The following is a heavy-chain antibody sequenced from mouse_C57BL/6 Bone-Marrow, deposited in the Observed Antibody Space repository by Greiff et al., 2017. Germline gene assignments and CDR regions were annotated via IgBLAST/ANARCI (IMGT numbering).Heavy chain of an antibody. CDR2: IYPGDGDT. Sequence: VKLMESGAELVKPGASVKISCKASGYAFSSYWMNWVKQRPGKGLEWIGQIYPGDGDTNYNGKFKGKATLTADKSSSTAYMQLSSLTSEDSAVYFCARSYYSLPFDVWGTGTTVTVSS. V-gene: IGHV1-80*01. D-gene: IGHD2-12*01. J-gene: IGHJ1*03. CDR3: ARSYYSLPFDV. CDR1: GYAFSSYW.